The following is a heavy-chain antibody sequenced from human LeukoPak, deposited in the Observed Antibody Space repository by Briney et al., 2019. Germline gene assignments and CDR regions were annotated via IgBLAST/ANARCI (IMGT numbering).Heavy chain of an antibody. D-gene: IGHD6-6*01. J-gene: IGHJ6*02. CDR2: INPNSGGT. CDR3: ARDVAIAARSYYYGMDV. V-gene: IGHV1-2*02. CDR1: GYTFTGYY. Sequence: ASVKVSCKASGYTFTGYYMHWVRQAPGQGLEWMGWINPNSGGTNYAQKFQGRVTMTRDTSISTAYMELSWLRSDDTAVYYCARDVAIAARSYYYGMDVWGQGTTVTVSS.